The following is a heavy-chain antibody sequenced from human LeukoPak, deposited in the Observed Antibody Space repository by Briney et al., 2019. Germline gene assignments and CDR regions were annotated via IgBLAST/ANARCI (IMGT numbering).Heavy chain of an antibody. Sequence: SETLSLTCAVYGGSFSGYYWSWIRQPPGKGLEWIGEINHSGSTNYNPSLKSRVTISVDTSKNQFSLKLSSVTAADTAVYYCARLRDQDFDYWGQGTLVTVSS. CDR1: GGSFSGYY. CDR3: ARLRDQDFDY. D-gene: IGHD5-24*01. J-gene: IGHJ4*02. V-gene: IGHV4-34*01. CDR2: INHSGST.